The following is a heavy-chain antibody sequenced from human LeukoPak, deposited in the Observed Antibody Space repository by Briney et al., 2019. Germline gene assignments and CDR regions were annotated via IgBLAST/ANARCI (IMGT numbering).Heavy chain of an antibody. CDR2: ISTDAHST. D-gene: IGHD5-12*01. J-gene: IGHJ4*02. V-gene: IGHV3-23*01. CDR3: AKGHTGYFFTVDN. CDR1: GFTFSTYG. Sequence: GGSLRLSCVASGFTFSTYGMGWVRQAPGKGPEWVAAISTDAHSTYYADSVKGRFTISRDNSKTTLYLQMNTLRAEDTAVYYCAKGHTGYFFTVDNWGQGTLVTVSS.